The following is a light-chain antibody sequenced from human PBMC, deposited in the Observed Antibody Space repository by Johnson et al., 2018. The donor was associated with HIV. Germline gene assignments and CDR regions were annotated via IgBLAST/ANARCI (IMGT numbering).Light chain of an antibody. V-gene: IGLV1-51*01. CDR2: DNN. J-gene: IGLJ1*01. CDR3: GTWDSSLSHGGF. CDR1: SSNIGNNY. Sequence: QSVLTQPPSVSAAPGQKVTISCSGSSSNIGNNYVSWYQQVPGTAPKLLIYDNNRRPSGIPDRFSGSKSGTSATLGITGLQTGDEADYYCGTWDSSLSHGGFFGTVTKVPVL.